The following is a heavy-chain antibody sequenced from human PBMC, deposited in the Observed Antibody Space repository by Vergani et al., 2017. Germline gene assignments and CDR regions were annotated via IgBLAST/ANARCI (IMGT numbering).Heavy chain of an antibody. CDR3: AIGSGKRSTTRNWFDP. CDR1: GYTFTSYD. CDR2: MNPNSGNT. Sequence: QVQLVQSGAEVKKPGASVKVSCKASGYTFTSYDINWVRQATGQGLEWMGWMNPNSGNTGYAQKFQGRVTMTRKTSISTAYKELSSLRSEDTTVYYCAIGSGKRSTTRNWFDPWGQGTLVTVSS. J-gene: IGHJ5*02. D-gene: IGHD2-2*01. V-gene: IGHV1-8*01.